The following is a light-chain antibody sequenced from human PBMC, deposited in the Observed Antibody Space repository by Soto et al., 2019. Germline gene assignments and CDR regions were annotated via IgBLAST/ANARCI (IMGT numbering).Light chain of an antibody. CDR1: ISNLGAGFA. CDR3: QSYSSSLSGVV. J-gene: IGLJ2*01. Sequence: QSVLTQPPSVSGAPGQRATSSCTGSISNLGAGFAVHWYQQLPGTAPKLLIYGNSNRPSGVPDRVSGSKAGTSASLAITGFQAEDEADYYCQSYSSSLSGVVFDGGTKLTVL. CDR2: GNS. V-gene: IGLV1-40*01.